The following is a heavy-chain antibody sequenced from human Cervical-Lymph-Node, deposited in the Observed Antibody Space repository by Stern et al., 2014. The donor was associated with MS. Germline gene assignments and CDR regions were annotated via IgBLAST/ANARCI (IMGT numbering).Heavy chain of an antibody. D-gene: IGHD2-21*02. Sequence: ESGPALVKPTQTLTLTCTFSGFSLTTSGMSVTWIRQPPGKALEWLARIDWDDDKYYRTSLKTRLTISKDTPKNQVVLTVTNMDPVDTATYYCARRGLRWGYFDYWGQGILVTVSS. CDR2: IDWDDDK. J-gene: IGHJ4*02. V-gene: IGHV2-70*11. CDR1: GFSLTTSGMS. CDR3: ARRGLRWGYFDY.